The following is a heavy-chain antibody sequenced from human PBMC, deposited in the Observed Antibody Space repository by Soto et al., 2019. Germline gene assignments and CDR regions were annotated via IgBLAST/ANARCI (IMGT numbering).Heavy chain of an antibody. CDR2: INPNSGGT. Sequence: SLKDSFRASWYTFTGYYMHWGRQAPGQGLEWMGWINPNSGGTNYAQKFQGRVTMTGDTSISTAYMELSRLRSDDTAVYYCATDPSGIAVAANAFDIWGQGTMVTV. J-gene: IGHJ3*02. V-gene: IGHV1-2*02. CDR3: ATDPSGIAVAANAFDI. CDR1: WYTFTGYY. D-gene: IGHD6-19*01.